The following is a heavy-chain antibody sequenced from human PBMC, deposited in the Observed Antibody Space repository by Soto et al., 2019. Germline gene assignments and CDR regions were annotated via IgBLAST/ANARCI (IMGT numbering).Heavy chain of an antibody. V-gene: IGHV1-46*01. D-gene: IGHD3-9*01. CDR3: VRDYDILTAYQYYSDY. CDR2: INPSVGST. CDR1: GYTFTNYY. Sequence: ASVKLSCKASGYTFTNYYMHWVRQAPGQGLEWMGIINPSVGSTTYAQRFQGRFTITRDTSTSTVYMELSSLRSEDTAVYYCVRDYDILTAYQYYSDYWGQGTLVTVSS. J-gene: IGHJ4*02.